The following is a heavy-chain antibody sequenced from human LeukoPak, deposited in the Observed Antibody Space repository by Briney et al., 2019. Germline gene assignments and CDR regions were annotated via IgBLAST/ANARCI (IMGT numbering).Heavy chain of an antibody. V-gene: IGHV3-21*01. Sequence: GGSLRLSCAASGFSFSTYTMNWVRQAPGKGLEWVSSITSSSVYIYYADSVKGRFTISRDNAKNSLFLQINSLRADDTAVYFCARDARSGYPLHGMDVWGQGTTVTVSS. D-gene: IGHD3-3*01. CDR3: ARDARSGYPLHGMDV. CDR2: ITSSSVYI. CDR1: GFSFSTYT. J-gene: IGHJ6*02.